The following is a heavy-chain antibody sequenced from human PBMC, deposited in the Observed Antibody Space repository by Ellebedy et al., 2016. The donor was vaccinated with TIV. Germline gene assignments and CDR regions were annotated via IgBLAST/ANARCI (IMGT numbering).Heavy chain of an antibody. CDR2: IYYSGST. J-gene: IGHJ6*02. CDR3: ARDLRRGYDYYGMDV. Sequence: MPSETLSLTCTVSGGSISSYYWSWIRQPPGKGLEWIGYIYYSGSTNYNPSHKSRVTISVDTSKNQFSLKLSSVTAADTAVYYCARDLRRGYDYYGMDVWGQGTTVTVSS. V-gene: IGHV4-59*01. CDR1: GGSISSYY.